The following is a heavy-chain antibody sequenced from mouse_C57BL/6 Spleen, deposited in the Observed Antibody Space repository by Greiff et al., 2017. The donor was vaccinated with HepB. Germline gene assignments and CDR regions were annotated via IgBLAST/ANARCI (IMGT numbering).Heavy chain of an antibody. V-gene: IGHV1-55*01. Sequence: VQLQQSGAELVKPGASVKMSCKASGYTFTSYWITWVKQRPGQGLEWIGDIYPGSGSTNYNEKFKSKATLTVDTSSSTAYMQLSSLTSEDSAVYYCARRGSSYGWYFDVWGTGTTVTVSS. CDR2: IYPGSGST. CDR1: GYTFTSYW. D-gene: IGHD1-1*01. CDR3: ARRGSSYGWYFDV. J-gene: IGHJ1*03.